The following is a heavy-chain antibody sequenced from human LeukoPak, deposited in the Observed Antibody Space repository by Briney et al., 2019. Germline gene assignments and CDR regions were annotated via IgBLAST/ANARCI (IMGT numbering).Heavy chain of an antibody. CDR2: IYSGGST. V-gene: IGHV3-66*01. Sequence: GGSLRLSCAASEFSVGSNYMTWVRQAPGKGLEWVSLIYSGGSTYYADSVKGRFTISRDNSKNTLYLQMNSLRAEDTAVYYCARRSAAKDAFDIWGQGTMVTVSS. D-gene: IGHD6-25*01. CDR3: ARRSAAKDAFDI. J-gene: IGHJ3*02. CDR1: EFSVGSNY.